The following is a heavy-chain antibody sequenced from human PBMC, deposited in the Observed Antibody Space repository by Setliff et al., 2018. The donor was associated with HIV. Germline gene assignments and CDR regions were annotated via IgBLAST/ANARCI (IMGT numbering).Heavy chain of an antibody. CDR2: SNPNTGGT. V-gene: IGHV1-2*02. D-gene: IGHD2-15*01. J-gene: IGHJ6*03. CDR1: GYMFSIYY. Sequence: ASVKVSCKASGYMFSIYYMHWVRQVPGQGLEWMGWSNPNTGGTKYAQKFQGRVTMTMDTSTTTAYMELSRLKSDDTAVYYCARDRVVCSGGTCRSDDPYYYYYMNVWGEGTTVTVSS. CDR3: ARDRVVCSGGTCRSDDPYYYYYMNV.